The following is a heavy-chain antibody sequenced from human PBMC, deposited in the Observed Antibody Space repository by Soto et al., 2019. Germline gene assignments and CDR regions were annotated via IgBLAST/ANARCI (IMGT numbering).Heavy chain of an antibody. CDR3: ARDSTTVRAY. Sequence: GGSLRLSCAASGYIFSSYSMNWVRQAPGKGLEWVSSISSSSYIYYADSVKGRFTISRDNAKNSLYLQMNSLRAEDTAVYYCARDSTTVRAYWGQGTLVTVSS. V-gene: IGHV3-21*01. CDR2: ISSSSYI. CDR1: GYIFSSYS. J-gene: IGHJ4*02. D-gene: IGHD4-4*01.